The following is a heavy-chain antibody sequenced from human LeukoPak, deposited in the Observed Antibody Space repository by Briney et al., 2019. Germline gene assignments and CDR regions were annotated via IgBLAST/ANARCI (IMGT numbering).Heavy chain of an antibody. CDR3: ARVYCSGGSCYSRRQDIFDY. CDR2: IKQDGSEK. Sequence: GGSLRLSCAASGFTFSSYWMSWVRQAPGKGLEWVVNIKQDGSEKYYVDSVKGRFTISRDNAKNSLYLQMNSLRAEDTAVYYCARVYCSGGSCYSRRQDIFDYWGQGTLVTVSS. V-gene: IGHV3-7*01. CDR1: GFTFSSYW. D-gene: IGHD2-15*01. J-gene: IGHJ4*02.